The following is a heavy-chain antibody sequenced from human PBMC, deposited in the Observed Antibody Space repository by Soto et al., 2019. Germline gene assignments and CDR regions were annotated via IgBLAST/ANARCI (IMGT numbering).Heavy chain of an antibody. CDR2: VYYSGTT. V-gene: IGHV4-39*01. CDR3: ARRPMVGPVAENAFDI. J-gene: IGHJ3*02. CDR1: GGSISSYY. Sequence: PSETLSLTCTVSGGSISSYYWNWIRQSPGKGLEWIGSVYYSGTTYYNPSLKRRVTISVDTYNQFSLKLSSVTAADTAYYFCARRPMVGPVAENAFDIWGQGTRVTVSS. D-gene: IGHD6-19*01.